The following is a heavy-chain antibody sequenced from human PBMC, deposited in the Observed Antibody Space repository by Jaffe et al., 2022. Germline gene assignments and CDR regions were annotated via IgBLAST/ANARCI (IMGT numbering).Heavy chain of an antibody. D-gene: IGHD1-26*01. Sequence: QITLKESGPTLVKPTQTLTLTCTFSGFSLNTSGVGVDWIRQPPGKALEWLALIYWDDDKRYSPSLKSRLTITKDTSKNQVVLTMTNMDPVDTATYYCAHNFFIVGTTEIDAGAFDIWGQGTMVTVSS. V-gene: IGHV2-5*02. CDR2: IYWDDDK. CDR3: AHNFFIVGTTEIDAGAFDI. CDR1: GFSLNTSGVG. J-gene: IGHJ3*02.